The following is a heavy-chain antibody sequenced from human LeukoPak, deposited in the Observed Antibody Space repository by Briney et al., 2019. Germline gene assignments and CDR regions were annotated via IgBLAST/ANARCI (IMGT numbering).Heavy chain of an antibody. CDR3: ARRWNYGRNYYIDV. CDR2: INDSGRT. V-gene: IGHV4-34*01. Sequence: SETLSLICAVYGGSFSNYYWSWIRQPPGKGLEWIGEINDSGRTNYNPSLMSRVTVSVDTSKNQFSLRLTSVTATDTAVYYCARRWNYGRNYYIDVWGNGATVSVSS. J-gene: IGHJ6*03. CDR1: GGSFSNYY. D-gene: IGHD1-7*01.